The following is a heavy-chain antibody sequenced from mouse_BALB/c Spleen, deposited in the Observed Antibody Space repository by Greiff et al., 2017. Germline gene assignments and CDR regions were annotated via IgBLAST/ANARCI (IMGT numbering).Heavy chain of an antibody. CDR1: GFTFSSFG. J-gene: IGHJ4*01. V-gene: IGHV5-17*02. D-gene: IGHD1-1*02. Sequence: EVKLVESGGGLVQPGGSRKLSCAASGFTFSSFGMHWVRQAPEKGLEWVAYISSGSSTIYYADTVKGRFTISRDNPKNTLFLQMTSLRSEDTAMYYCARSLWDYAMDYWGQGTSVTVSS. CDR2: ISSGSSTI. CDR3: ARSLWDYAMDY.